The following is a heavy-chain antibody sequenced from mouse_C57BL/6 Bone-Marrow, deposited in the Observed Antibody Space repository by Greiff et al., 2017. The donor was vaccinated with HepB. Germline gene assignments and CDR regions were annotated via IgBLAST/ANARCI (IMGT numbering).Heavy chain of an antibody. J-gene: IGHJ4*01. CDR2: IWRGGST. V-gene: IGHV2-5*01. Sequence: QVQLQQSGPGLVQPSQSLSITCTVSGFSLTSYGVHWVRQSPGKGPEWLGVIWRGGSTDYNAAFMSRLSITKDNSKSQVFFKMNSLQADDTAIYYCAKGDGYYFYYAMDYWGQGTSVTVSS. D-gene: IGHD2-3*01. CDR3: AKGDGYYFYYAMDY. CDR1: GFSLTSYG.